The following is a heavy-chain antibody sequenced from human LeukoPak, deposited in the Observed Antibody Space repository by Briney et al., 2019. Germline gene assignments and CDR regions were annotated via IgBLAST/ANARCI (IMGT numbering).Heavy chain of an antibody. J-gene: IGHJ4*02. V-gene: IGHV1-69*13. CDR2: IIPIFGTA. CDR1: GGTFSSYA. D-gene: IGHD3-9*01. CDR3: ARSYYDILTGYYPYYFDY. Sequence: SVKVSCKASGGTFSSYAISWVRQAPGQGLEWMGGIIPIFGTANYAQKFQGRVTITADESTSTAYMELSSLRSEDTAVYYCARSYYDILTGYYPYYFDYWGQGTLVTVSS.